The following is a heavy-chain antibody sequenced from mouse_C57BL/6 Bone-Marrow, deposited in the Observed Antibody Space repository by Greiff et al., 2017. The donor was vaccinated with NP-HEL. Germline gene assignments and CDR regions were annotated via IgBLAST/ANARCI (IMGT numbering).Heavy chain of an antibody. Sequence: QVQLQQSGPGLVQPSQSLSITCTVSGFSLTSYGVHWVRQPPGKGLEWLGVIWSGGSTDYNAAFISRLSISKDNSKSQVFFKMNSLQADDTAIYYCAKKDSKSSSYAMDYWGQGTSVTVSS. V-gene: IGHV2-4*01. CDR1: GFSLTSYG. J-gene: IGHJ4*01. CDR2: IWSGGST. CDR3: AKKDSKSSSYAMDY. D-gene: IGHD2-5*01.